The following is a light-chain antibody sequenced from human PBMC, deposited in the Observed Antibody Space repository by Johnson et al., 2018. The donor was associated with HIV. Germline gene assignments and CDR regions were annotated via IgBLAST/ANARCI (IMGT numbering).Light chain of an antibody. J-gene: IGLJ1*01. CDR1: SSNIGNNY. Sequence: QSVLTQPPSVSAAPGQKVTISCSGSSSNIGNNYVSWYQQIPGTAPKLLIYDNNKRPSGIPDLFSGSKSGTSATLGITGLQTGAEADYYCGTWDGSLRAGVCGTGTKVTVL. CDR3: GTWDGSLRAGV. CDR2: DNN. V-gene: IGLV1-51*01.